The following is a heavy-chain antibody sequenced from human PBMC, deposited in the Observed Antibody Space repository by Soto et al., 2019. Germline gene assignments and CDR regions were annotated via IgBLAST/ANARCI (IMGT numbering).Heavy chain of an antibody. J-gene: IGHJ4*02. Sequence: ASVKVSCKASGYSFTKYHMHWVRQAPGQGLEWMGWINPNSGGTKPAEKFQGRVTMTRDTSISTAYMELSRLTSDDTAVYYCASAAVTGTAGLDFWGQGTQVTVSS. CDR1: GYSFTKYH. V-gene: IGHV1-2*02. CDR2: INPNSGGT. D-gene: IGHD6-19*01. CDR3: ASAAVTGTAGLDF.